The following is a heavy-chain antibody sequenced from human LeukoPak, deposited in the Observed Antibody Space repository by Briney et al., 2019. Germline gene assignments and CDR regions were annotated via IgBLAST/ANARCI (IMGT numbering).Heavy chain of an antibody. CDR1: GGSISSYY. J-gene: IGHJ4*02. Sequence: SETLSLTCTVSGGSISSYYWSWIRQPPGKVLEWIGYIYYSGSTNYNPSLKSRVTISVDTSKNQFSLKLSSVTAADTAVYYCASSMVRGVIDDYWGQGTLVTVSS. V-gene: IGHV4-59*01. CDR3: ASSMVRGVIDDY. D-gene: IGHD3-10*01. CDR2: IYYSGST.